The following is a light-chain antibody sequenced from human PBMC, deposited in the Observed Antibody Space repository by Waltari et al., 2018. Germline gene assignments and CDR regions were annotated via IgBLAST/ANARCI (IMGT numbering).Light chain of an antibody. CDR2: EVS. CDR1: SRDVGTYNL. Sequence: QSALTQPASVSGSPGQSITISCTGTSRDVGTYNLVSWYQHHPGKAPKLMIDEVSKRPSGVSYRFSGSKSGNTASLTISGLQTDDEADYYCCSYAGSSTVVFGGGTKLTVL. V-gene: IGLV2-23*02. J-gene: IGLJ2*01. CDR3: CSYAGSSTVV.